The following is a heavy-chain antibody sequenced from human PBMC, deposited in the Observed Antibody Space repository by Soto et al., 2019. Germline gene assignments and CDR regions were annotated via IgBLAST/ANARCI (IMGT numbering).Heavy chain of an antibody. J-gene: IGHJ6*04. CDR3: ASVAVLWSGESGGGDGV. D-gene: IGHD3-10*01. CDR1: GYSFTSYW. V-gene: IGHV5-51*01. Sequence: HGESLKISCKGSGYSFTSYWIGWVRQMPGKGLEWMGIIYPGDSDTRYSPSFQGQVTISAGKSISTAYLRWSSLKASDTAMYYCASVAVLWSGESGGGDGVWGNGARVSVCS. CDR2: IYPGDSDT.